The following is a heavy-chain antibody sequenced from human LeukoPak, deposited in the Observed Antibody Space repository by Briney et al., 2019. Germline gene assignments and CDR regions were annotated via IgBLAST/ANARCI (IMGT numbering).Heavy chain of an antibody. CDR1: GFTFSSYG. J-gene: IGHJ4*02. D-gene: IGHD4-17*01. Sequence: GGSLRLSCAASGFTFSSYGMHWVRQAPGKGLEWVAVIWYDGSNKYYADSVKGRFTISRDNSKNTLYLQMNSLRAEDTAVYYCAKDWTTVTTNWDWGQGTLVTGSS. V-gene: IGHV3-33*06. CDR3: AKDWTTVTTNWD. CDR2: IWYDGSNK.